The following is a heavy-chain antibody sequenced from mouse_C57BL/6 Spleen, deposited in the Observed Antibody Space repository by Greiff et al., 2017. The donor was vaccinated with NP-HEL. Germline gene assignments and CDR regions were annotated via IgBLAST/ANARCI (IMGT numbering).Heavy chain of an antibody. CDR2: IWSGGST. D-gene: IGHD3-1*01. CDR1: GFSLTSYG. CDR3: ARNSGLDY. Sequence: VQRVESGPGLVQPSQSLSITCTVSGFSLTSYGVHWVRQSPGKGLEWLGVIWSGGSTDYNAACISRLSISKDNSKSQVFFKMNSLQADDTAIYYCARNSGLDYWGQGTTLTVSS. V-gene: IGHV2-2*01. J-gene: IGHJ2*01.